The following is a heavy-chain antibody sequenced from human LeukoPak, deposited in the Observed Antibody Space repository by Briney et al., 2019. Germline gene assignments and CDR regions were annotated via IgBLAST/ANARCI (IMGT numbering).Heavy chain of an antibody. J-gene: IGHJ4*02. CDR3: ARDLLTYYYDSSGYYLDY. CDR1: GGSLSSYY. D-gene: IGHD3-22*01. V-gene: IGHV4-4*07. Sequence: SETLSLTCTVSGGSLSSYYWSWIRQPAGKGLEWIGRIYTSGSTNYNPSLKSRVPMSVDTCKNQFSLKLSSVTAADTAVYYCARDLLTYYYDSSGYYLDYWGQGTLVTVSS. CDR2: IYTSGST.